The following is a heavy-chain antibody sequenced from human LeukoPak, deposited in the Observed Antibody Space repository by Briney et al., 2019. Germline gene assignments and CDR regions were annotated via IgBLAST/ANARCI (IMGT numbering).Heavy chain of an antibody. CDR3: ASGTTVVTTSFDY. D-gene: IGHD4-23*01. CDR2: IIPIFGTA. Sequence: SVKVSCKASGGTFSSYAISWVRQAPGQGLEWMGGIIPIFGTANYAQKFQGRVTITADESTSTAYMELGSLRSEDTAVYYCASGTTVVTTSFDYWGQGTLVTVSS. CDR1: GGTFSSYA. J-gene: IGHJ4*02. V-gene: IGHV1-69*13.